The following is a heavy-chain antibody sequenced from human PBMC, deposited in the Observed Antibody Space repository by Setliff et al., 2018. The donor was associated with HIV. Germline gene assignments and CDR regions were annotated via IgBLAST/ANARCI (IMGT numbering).Heavy chain of an antibody. CDR3: ARETQTEYDSSGYYPDY. J-gene: IGHJ4*02. CDR2: IIPIFGTA. Sequence: SVKVSCKASGGTFSSYAISWVRQAPGQGLEWMGGIIPIFGTANYAQKFQGRVTITADESTSTAYMELSSLRSEDTAVYYCARETQTEYDSSGYYPDYWGQGTLVTVS. V-gene: IGHV1-69*13. D-gene: IGHD3-22*01. CDR1: GGTFSSYA.